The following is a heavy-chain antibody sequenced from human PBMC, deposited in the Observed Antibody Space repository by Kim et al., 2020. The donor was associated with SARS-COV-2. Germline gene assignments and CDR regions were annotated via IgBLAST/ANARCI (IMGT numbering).Heavy chain of an antibody. V-gene: IGHV5-51*01. J-gene: IGHJ4*02. CDR1: GYSFTSYW. D-gene: IGHD3-16*02. CDR2: IYPGDSDT. Sequence: GESLKISCKGSGYSFTSYWIGWVRQMPGKGLEWMGIIYPGDSDTRYSPSFQGQVTISADKSISTAYLQWSSLKASDTAMYYCARRYYDYVWGSYRYYFDYWGQGTLVTVSS. CDR3: ARRYYDYVWGSYRYYFDY.